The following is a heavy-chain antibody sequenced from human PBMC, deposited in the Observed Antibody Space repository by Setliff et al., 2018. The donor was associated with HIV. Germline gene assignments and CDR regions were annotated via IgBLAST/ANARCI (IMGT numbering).Heavy chain of an antibody. CDR2: IYYVGTT. D-gene: IGHD3-3*01. CDR3: AVYFSAWDAFDI. J-gene: IGHJ3*02. Sequence: PSETLSLTCTVSGGSISSGSYYWGWIRQPPGKGLGWIGNIYYVGTTFYNPSLKSRVTISVDTSKSQFSLKLISVTAADAAVYYCAVYFSAWDAFDIWGQGTMVTVSS. V-gene: IGHV4-39*01. CDR1: GGSISSGSYY.